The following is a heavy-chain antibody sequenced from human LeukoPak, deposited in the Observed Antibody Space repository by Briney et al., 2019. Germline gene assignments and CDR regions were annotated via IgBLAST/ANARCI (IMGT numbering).Heavy chain of an antibody. J-gene: IGHJ4*02. Sequence: SETLSLTCTVSGGSISSGSYYWSWIRQPAGKGLEWIGRIYTSGDINYNPSLKSRVTISVDTSKNQFSLNLSSVTAADTAVYYCARDKEGYNYFYFDYWGQGTPVTVSS. D-gene: IGHD5-24*01. V-gene: IGHV4-61*02. CDR1: GGSISSGSYY. CDR3: ARDKEGYNYFYFDY. CDR2: IYTSGDI.